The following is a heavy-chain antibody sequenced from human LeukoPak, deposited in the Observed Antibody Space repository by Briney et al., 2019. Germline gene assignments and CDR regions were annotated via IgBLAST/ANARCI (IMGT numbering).Heavy chain of an antibody. CDR1: GFTFSSYE. J-gene: IGHJ4*02. CDR2: ISSSGSTI. Sequence: GGSLRLSCAASGFTFSSYEMNWVRQAPGKGLEWVSYISSSGSTIYYADSVKGRFTISRDNAKNSLYLQMNSLRAEDTAVYYCARGALPYYYDSSGYLVYFDYWGQGTLVTVSS. D-gene: IGHD3-22*01. V-gene: IGHV3-48*03. CDR3: ARGALPYYYDSSGYLVYFDY.